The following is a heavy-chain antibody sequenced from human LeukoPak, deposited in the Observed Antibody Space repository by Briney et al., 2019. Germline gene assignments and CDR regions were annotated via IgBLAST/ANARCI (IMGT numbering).Heavy chain of an antibody. V-gene: IGHV4-4*07. CDR2: IHTSGST. Sequence: SETLSLTYTVSGVSISSYYWSWIRQPAGKGLEWIGRIHTSGSTKYNPSLKSRVTMSVDTSKNQFSLKLSSVTAADTAVYYCARDAYYYGSESYFFDYWGQGTLVTVSS. J-gene: IGHJ4*02. CDR3: ARDAYYYGSESYFFDY. CDR1: GVSISSYY. D-gene: IGHD3-10*01.